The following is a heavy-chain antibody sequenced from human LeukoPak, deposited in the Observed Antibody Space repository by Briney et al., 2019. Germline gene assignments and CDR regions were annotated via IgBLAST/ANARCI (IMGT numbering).Heavy chain of an antibody. D-gene: IGHD3-10*01. J-gene: IGHJ6*03. V-gene: IGHV4-59*01. Sequence: SETLSLTCTVSGGSISSYYWSWIRQPPGKGLEWIGYIHYSGSTNYNPSLKSRVTISVDTSKKQFSLKLSSGTAADTAVYYCARVEEGYGSGRRENYYYYYMDVWGKGPRSPSP. CDR1: GGSISSYY. CDR3: ARVEEGYGSGRRENYYYYYMDV. CDR2: IHYSGST.